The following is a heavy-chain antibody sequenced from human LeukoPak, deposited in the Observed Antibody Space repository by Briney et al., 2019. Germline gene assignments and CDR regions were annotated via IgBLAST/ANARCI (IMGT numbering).Heavy chain of an antibody. J-gene: IGHJ1*01. V-gene: IGHV5-51*01. D-gene: IGHD6-13*01. CDR2: ISPGDSHV. CDR3: ARLSGDSWSDTELFSH. CDR1: GYSFSLYW. Sequence: GESLKISCEGSGYSFSLYWIAWVRQMPGKGLEWVGVISPGDSHVLYGPSMQGRFTISSDKSINTAYLQWSSLEASDTAMYFCARLSGDSWSDTELFSHGGEGTLVRVS.